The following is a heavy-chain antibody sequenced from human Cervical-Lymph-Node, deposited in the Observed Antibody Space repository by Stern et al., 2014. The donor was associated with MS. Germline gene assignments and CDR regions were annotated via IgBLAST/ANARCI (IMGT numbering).Heavy chain of an antibody. CDR2: ISGSDFST. J-gene: IGHJ5*02. Sequence: EVQLVESGGGLVQPGGSLRLSCAASGFTFSSYAMSWIRQAPGKGLEWVSAISGSDFSTYYADSVQGRFTISRDNSNNTLYLHMNSLRAEDTALYYCAKDRMGSGWYDYFDPWGQGTLVSVSS. CDR3: AKDRMGSGWYDYFDP. D-gene: IGHD6-19*01. CDR1: GFTFSSYA. V-gene: IGHV3-23*04.